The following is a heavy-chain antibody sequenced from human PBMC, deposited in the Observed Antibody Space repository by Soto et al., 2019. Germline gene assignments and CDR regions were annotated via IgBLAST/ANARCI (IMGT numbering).Heavy chain of an antibody. J-gene: IGHJ4*02. CDR3: APESFDWSSLDY. CDR1: GFTVTKAW. V-gene: IGHV3-15*07. CDR2: IKSQTDGGTT. Sequence: GGSLGLSCAASGFTVTKAWMNWVRQAPGKGLEWVGRIKSQTDGGTTDNAAPVRGRFTISRVDSKNTLYLQMSSLKTEDTAVYYCAPESFDWSSLDYWAQGTLVTVSS. D-gene: IGHD3-9*01.